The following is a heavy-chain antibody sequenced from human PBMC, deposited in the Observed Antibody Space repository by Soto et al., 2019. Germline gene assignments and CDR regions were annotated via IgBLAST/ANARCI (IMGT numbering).Heavy chain of an antibody. Sequence: QVQLGQSGAEVKKPGASVKVSCKASGYTFASYAISWVRQAPGQGLEGVGGISAYNGNTNYAQKPQGRVTMTTDTSTSTAYMALGSLRSDDTAVYSCARDAPPGDYWGQGTRVTVSS. CDR3: ARDAPPGDY. CDR1: GYTFASYA. J-gene: IGHJ4*02. V-gene: IGHV1-18*01. CDR2: ISAYNGNT.